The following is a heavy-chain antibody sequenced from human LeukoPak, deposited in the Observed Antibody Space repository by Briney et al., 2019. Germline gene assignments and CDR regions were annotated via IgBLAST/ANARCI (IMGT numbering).Heavy chain of an antibody. CDR3: ARRRGDYVYYYYYMDV. V-gene: IGHV4-39*07. D-gene: IGHD4-17*01. CDR1: GGSISSSSYY. J-gene: IGHJ6*03. CDR2: IYYSGST. Sequence: SETLSLTCTVSGGSISSSSYYWGWIRQPPGKGLEWIGSIYYSGSTYYNPSLKSRVTISVDTSKNQFSLKLSSVTAADTAVYYCARRRGDYVYYYYYMDVWGKGTTVTISS.